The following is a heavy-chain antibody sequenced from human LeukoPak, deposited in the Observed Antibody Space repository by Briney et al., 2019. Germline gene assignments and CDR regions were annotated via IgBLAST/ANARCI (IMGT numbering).Heavy chain of an antibody. CDR1: GGSISSYY. D-gene: IGHD5-18*01. Sequence: PSETLSLTCTVSGGSISSYYWSWIRQPPGKGLEWIGYIYYSGSTNYNPSLKSRVTISVDTSKNQFSLKLSSVTAADTAVYYCARLVWGYSYGHHDYWGQGTLVTVSS. CDR3: ARLVWGYSYGHHDY. J-gene: IGHJ4*02. V-gene: IGHV4-59*08. CDR2: IYYSGST.